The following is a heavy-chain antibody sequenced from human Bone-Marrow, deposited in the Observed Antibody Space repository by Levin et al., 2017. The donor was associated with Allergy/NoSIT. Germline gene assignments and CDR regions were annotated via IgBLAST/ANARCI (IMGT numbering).Heavy chain of an antibody. V-gene: IGHV3-9*01. D-gene: IGHD5-18*01. CDR1: GFTFDDYA. Sequence: PGGSLRLSCAASGFTFDDYAMHWVRQAPGKGLEWVSGISWNSVSVGYADSVKGRFTISRDNAKKSLYLQINSLIPGDTALYYCAKDSGLPHPSEYYYYGMDVWGQGTTVTVSS. CDR2: ISWNSVSV. J-gene: IGHJ6*02. CDR3: AKDSGLPHPSEYYYYGMDV.